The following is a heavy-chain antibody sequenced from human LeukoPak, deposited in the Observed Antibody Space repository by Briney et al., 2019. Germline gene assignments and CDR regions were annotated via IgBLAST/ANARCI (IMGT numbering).Heavy chain of an antibody. CDR3: ARGRIGGWTDY. D-gene: IGHD6-19*01. CDR2: IKTDGRST. Sequence: PGGSLRLSCAASGFTFSDYWMHWVRQAPGKGLVWVSRIKTDGRSTNYADSVKGRFTISRDNAKNTLYLQMNSLGAEDTAVYYCARGRIGGWTDYWGQGTLVTVSS. CDR1: GFTFSDYW. J-gene: IGHJ4*02. V-gene: IGHV3-74*01.